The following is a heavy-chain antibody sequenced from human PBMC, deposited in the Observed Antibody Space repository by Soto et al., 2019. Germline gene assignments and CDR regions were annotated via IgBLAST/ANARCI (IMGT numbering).Heavy chain of an antibody. CDR1: GGTFSSYA. J-gene: IGHJ5*02. CDR2: IIPIFGTA. V-gene: IGHV1-69*12. Sequence: QVQLVQSGAEVKKPGSSVKVSCKASGGTFSSYAISWVRQAPGQGLEWMGGIIPIFGTANYAQKFQGRVTITADESTSTAYMELSSLRSEDTAVYYCARRYCSGGSCYFHNWFDPWGQGTLVTVSS. D-gene: IGHD2-15*01. CDR3: ARRYCSGGSCYFHNWFDP.